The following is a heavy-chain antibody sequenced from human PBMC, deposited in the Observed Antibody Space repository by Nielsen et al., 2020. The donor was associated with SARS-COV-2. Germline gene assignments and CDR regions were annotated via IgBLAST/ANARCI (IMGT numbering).Heavy chain of an antibody. CDR1: GFTFSTYW. CDR3: ARDRGSSWGGFDY. D-gene: IGHD6-13*01. J-gene: IGHJ4*02. Sequence: GESLKISCAASGFTFSTYWMSWVRQAPGKGLEWVANIKQDGSEKYYVDSVKGRFTISRDNAKNSLYLQMNSLRAEDTAVYYCARDRGSSWGGFDYWGQGTLVTVSS. CDR2: IKQDGSEK. V-gene: IGHV3-7*01.